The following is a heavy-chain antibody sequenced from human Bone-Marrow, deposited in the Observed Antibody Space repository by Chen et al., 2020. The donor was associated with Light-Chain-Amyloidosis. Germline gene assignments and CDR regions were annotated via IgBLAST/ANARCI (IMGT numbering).Heavy chain of an antibody. CDR3: ARGAVGSTHFDR. CDR1: GFTFGDYA. V-gene: IGHV3-21*06. D-gene: IGHD1-26*01. Sequence: EVQLVESGGGLVQPGRSLRLSCTASGFTFGDYAMNWVRQAPGRGLEWVSSSSSRGTYIYYADSVKGRFTTSRDNARNSLYLQMNSLRAEDTAIYYCARGAVGSTHFDRWGQGTQVTVSS. CDR2: SSSRGTYI. J-gene: IGHJ4*02.